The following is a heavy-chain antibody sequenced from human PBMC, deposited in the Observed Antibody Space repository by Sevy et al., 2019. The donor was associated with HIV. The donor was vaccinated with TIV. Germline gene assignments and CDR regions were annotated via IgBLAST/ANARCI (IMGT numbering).Heavy chain of an antibody. J-gene: IGHJ4*02. V-gene: IGHV3-30-3*01. CDR3: ARESFYGSGSLAEFDF. CDR1: GFTFSSSA. CDR2: ISYDGSNK. Sequence: GGCLRLSCAASGFTFSSSAMHWVRQAPRKGLEWVALISYDGSNKYYVDAVKGRFTISRDNSKNTLYLQMNSLRAEDAAVYYCARESFYGSGSLAEFDFWGQGTLVTVSS. D-gene: IGHD3-10*01.